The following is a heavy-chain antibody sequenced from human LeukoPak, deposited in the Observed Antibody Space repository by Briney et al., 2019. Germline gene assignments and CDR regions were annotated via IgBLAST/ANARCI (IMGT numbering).Heavy chain of an antibody. D-gene: IGHD5-24*01. CDR2: IGHTGSDK. V-gene: IGHV3-21*05. J-gene: IGHJ4*02. CDR3: ARATRNGYDY. CDR1: GFTFRIYG. Sequence: GGSLRLSCAASGFTFRIYGMNWVRQAPGKGPEWASYIGHTGSDKYYADSVKNRFTVSRDNAKNSLYLQMNSLRVEGTAVYYCARATRNGYDYWGQGTLVTVSS.